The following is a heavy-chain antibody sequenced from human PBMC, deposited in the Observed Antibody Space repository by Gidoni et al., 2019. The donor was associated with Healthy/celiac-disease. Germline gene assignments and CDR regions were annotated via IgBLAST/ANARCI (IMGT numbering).Heavy chain of an antibody. CDR1: GFTFSSYA. J-gene: IGHJ6*02. CDR3: ARDDYGGNYYYYGMDV. D-gene: IGHD4-17*01. Sequence: QVQLVESGGGVVQPGRSLRLSCPASGFTFSSYALHWVRQAPGKGLEWVAVISDDGSNKYYADSVKGRFTISRDNSKNTLYLQMNSLRAEDTAVYYCARDDYGGNYYYYGMDVWGQGTTVTVSS. V-gene: IGHV3-30-3*01. CDR2: ISDDGSNK.